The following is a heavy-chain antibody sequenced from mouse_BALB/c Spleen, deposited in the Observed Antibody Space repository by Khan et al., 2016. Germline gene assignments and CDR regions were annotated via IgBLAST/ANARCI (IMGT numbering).Heavy chain of an antibody. J-gene: IGHJ2*01. V-gene: IGHV2-3*01. D-gene: IGHD4-1*01. CDR3: AKNPSNWDVDYFDY. CDR1: GFSLTTYA. CDR2: IWGDGNT. Sequence: VQLQESGPGLVTPSQSLSITCTVSGFSLTTYAVSWVRQPPGNGLEWLGVIWGDGNTNYHSALKSRLSISKDNSKSQAFLKLNSLQTDDTATYYCAKNPSNWDVDYFDYWGQGTTLTVSS.